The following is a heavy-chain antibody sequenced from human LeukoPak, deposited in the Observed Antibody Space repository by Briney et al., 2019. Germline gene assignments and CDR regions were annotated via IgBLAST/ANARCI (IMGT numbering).Heavy chain of an antibody. CDR3: AKDRGYDLGPDY. D-gene: IGHD5-12*01. J-gene: IGHJ4*02. CDR1: GFTFSSYG. V-gene: IGHV3-30*18. CDR2: ISYDGSNK. Sequence: SGGSLRLSCAASGFTFSSYGMHWVRQAPGKGLEWVAVISYDGSNKYYADSVKGRFTISRDNSKNTLYLQMNSLRAEDTAVYYCAKDRGYDLGPDYWGQGTLVTVSS.